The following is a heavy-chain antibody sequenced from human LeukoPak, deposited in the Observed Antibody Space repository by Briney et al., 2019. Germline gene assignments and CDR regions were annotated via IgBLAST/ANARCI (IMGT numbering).Heavy chain of an antibody. CDR3: ARDTLLITMFDY. V-gene: IGHV3-48*03. J-gene: IGHJ4*02. CDR2: ISSSGSTI. CDR1: GFTFSSYE. Sequence: GGSLRLSCAASGFTFSSYEMNWVRQAPGKGLEWVSYISSSGSTIYYADSVKGQFTISRDNAKNSLYLQMNSLRAEDTAVYYCARDTLLITMFDYWGQGTLVTVSS. D-gene: IGHD3-10*01.